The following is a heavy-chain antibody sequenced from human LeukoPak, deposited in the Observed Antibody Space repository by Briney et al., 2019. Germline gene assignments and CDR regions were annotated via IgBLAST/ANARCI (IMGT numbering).Heavy chain of an antibody. CDR1: GFTFSSYE. Sequence: GGSLRLSCAASGFTFSSYEMNWVRQAPGKGLEWVSYISSSGSTIYYADSVKGRFTISRDNAKNSLYLQMNSLRAEDTAVYYCARDSSGWYPTGYYYYYYMDVWGKGTTVTISS. D-gene: IGHD6-19*01. CDR3: ARDSSGWYPTGYYYYYYMDV. J-gene: IGHJ6*03. V-gene: IGHV3-48*03. CDR2: ISSSGSTI.